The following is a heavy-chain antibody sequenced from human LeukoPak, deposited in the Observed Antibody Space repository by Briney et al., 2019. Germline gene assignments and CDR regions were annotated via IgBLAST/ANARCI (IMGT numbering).Heavy chain of an antibody. D-gene: IGHD4-17*01. V-gene: IGHV4-31*03. CDR3: ARGEPHDYGDYFYGMDV. CDR1: GGSLSSGGYY. CDR2: IYYSGST. J-gene: IGHJ6*02. Sequence: PSQTLSLTCTVSGGSLSSGGYYWSWIRQHPGKGLEWIGYIYYSGSTYYNPSLKSRVTISVDTSKNQFSLKLSSVTAADTAVYYCARGEPHDYGDYFYGMDVWGQGTTVTVSS.